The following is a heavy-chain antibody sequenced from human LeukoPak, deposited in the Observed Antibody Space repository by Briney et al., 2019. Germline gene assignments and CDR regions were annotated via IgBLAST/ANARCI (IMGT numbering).Heavy chain of an antibody. V-gene: IGHV1-24*01. J-gene: IGHJ6*02. Sequence: GASVKASCKVSGYTLTELSMHWVRQAPGKGLEWMGGFDPEDGETIYAQKFQGRVTMTEDTSTDTAYMELSSLRSEDTAVYYCARIQHYGDRSYYYYGMDVWGQGTTVTVSS. CDR3: ARIQHYGDRSYYYYGMDV. D-gene: IGHD4-17*01. CDR2: FDPEDGET. CDR1: GYTLTELS.